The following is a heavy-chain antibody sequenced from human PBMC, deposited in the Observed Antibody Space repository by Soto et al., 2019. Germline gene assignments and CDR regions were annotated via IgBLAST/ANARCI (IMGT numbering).Heavy chain of an antibody. J-gene: IGHJ6*02. V-gene: IGHV5-10-1*01. CDR3: ARLVVVPAAIYGMDV. CDR1: GYSFTSYW. D-gene: IGHD2-2*01. CDR2: IDPSDSYT. Sequence: HGESLKISCKGSGYSFTSYWISWVRQMPGKGLEWMGRIDPSDSYTNYSPSFQGHVTISADKSISTAYLQWSSLKASDTAMYYCARLVVVPAAIYGMDVWGQGTTVTVSS.